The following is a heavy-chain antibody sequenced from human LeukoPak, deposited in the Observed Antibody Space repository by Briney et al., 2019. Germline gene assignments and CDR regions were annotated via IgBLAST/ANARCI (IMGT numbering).Heavy chain of an antibody. V-gene: IGHV1-8*01. J-gene: IGHJ4*02. D-gene: IGHD6-6*01. Sequence: ASVKVSCKASGYTFTSYDINWVRQATGQGLEWMGWMNPNSGNTGYAQKFQGRVTVTRNTSISTAYMELSSLRSEDTAVYYCARGRAWSSSFDYWGQGTLVTVSS. CDR1: GYTFTSYD. CDR2: MNPNSGNT. CDR3: ARGRAWSSSFDY.